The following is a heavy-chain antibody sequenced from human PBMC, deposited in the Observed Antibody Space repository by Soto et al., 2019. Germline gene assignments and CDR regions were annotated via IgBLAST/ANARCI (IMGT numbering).Heavy chain of an antibody. CDR3: ARPPTIVSRSYDPLAFDY. D-gene: IGHD5-12*01. J-gene: IGHJ4*02. V-gene: IGHV1-69*13. Sequence: GASVKVSCKASGGTFISYAISWVRQAPGQGLEWMGGIIPIFGTANYAQKFQGRVTITADESTSTAYMELSSLRSEDTAVYYCARPPTIVSRSYDPLAFDYWVPGTLVTVSS. CDR2: IIPIFGTA. CDR1: GGTFISYA.